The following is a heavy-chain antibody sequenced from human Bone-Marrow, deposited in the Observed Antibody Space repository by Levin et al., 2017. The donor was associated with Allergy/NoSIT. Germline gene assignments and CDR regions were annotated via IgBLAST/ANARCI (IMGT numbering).Heavy chain of an antibody. CDR1: GDSIRSGDYY. CDR3: ARLSTRWFDP. V-gene: IGHV4-30-4*01. J-gene: IGHJ5*02. D-gene: IGHD5/OR15-5a*01. Sequence: SETLSLTCTVSGDSIRSGDYYWSWIRQPPGKGLELIGYIYYTGNTYYSPSLPRRLTMSVDTSKNEYSLKLSSVTAADTAIYYCARLSTRWFDPWGQGAGVTASS. CDR2: IYYTGNT.